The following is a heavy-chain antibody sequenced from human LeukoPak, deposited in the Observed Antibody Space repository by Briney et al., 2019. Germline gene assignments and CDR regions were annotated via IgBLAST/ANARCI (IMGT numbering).Heavy chain of an antibody. V-gene: IGHV4-4*07. CDR2: IYTSGST. CDR3: ASETVAGTFDY. J-gene: IGHJ4*02. CDR1: GGSISSYY. D-gene: IGHD6-19*01. Sequence: SETLSLTCTVSGGSISSYYWSWIRQPAGKGPEWIGRIYTSGSTNYNPSLKSRVTMSVDTSKNQFSLKLSSVTAADTAVYYCASETVAGTFDYWGQGTLVTVSS.